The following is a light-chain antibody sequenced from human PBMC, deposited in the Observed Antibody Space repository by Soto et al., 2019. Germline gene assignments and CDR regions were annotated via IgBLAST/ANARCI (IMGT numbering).Light chain of an antibody. V-gene: IGKV1-9*01. CDR2: SAS. Sequence: DIQLTQSPSFLSASVGDRVNITCRASQGIRNSLAWFQQKSGQAPNLLMYSASVLQSGVPSRFSGSGSGTEFTRTISSLQPDDFSTYYCQQLTTFPLTGGGGPKVEVK. J-gene: IGKJ4*01. CDR1: QGIRNS. CDR3: QQLTTFPLT.